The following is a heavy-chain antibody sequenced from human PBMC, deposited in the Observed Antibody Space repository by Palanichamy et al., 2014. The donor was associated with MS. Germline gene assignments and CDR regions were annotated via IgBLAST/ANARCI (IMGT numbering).Heavy chain of an antibody. CDR2: IYAGNGNT. Sequence: QVQLVQSGAEVKKPGASVKVSRKASGSTFTTYTIHWVRQAPGQRLEWMGWIYAGNGNTKYSQKFQGRVTITRDTSASTAYMELSSLRSEDTAIYYCARQTTSGFDYWGQGTLVTVSS. V-gene: IGHV1-3*01. D-gene: IGHD2-2*01. CDR1: GSTFTTYT. CDR3: ARQTTSGFDY. J-gene: IGHJ4*02.